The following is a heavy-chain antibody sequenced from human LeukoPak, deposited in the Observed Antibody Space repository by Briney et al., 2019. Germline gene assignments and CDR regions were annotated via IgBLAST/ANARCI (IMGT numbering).Heavy chain of an antibody. D-gene: IGHD6-13*01. CDR2: ISSSGGST. Sequence: QAGGSLRPSCAASGFTFSSSGMSWVRQAPGKGLEWVSAISSSGGSTYYADSVKGRFTISRDNSKNTLYLQMNSLRAEDTALYYCARGRSWPYYFEYWGQGTLVTVSS. CDR1: GFTFSSSG. CDR3: ARGRSWPYYFEY. J-gene: IGHJ4*02. V-gene: IGHV3-23*01.